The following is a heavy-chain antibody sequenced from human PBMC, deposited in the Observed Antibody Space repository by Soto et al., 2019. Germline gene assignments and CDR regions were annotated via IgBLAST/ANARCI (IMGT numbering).Heavy chain of an antibody. V-gene: IGHV3-13*01. J-gene: IGHJ6*02. CDR2: IVTTGDT. CDR1: GVTFSAFD. D-gene: IGHD3-3*02. CDR3: AIAQHSHYGMDV. Sequence: GGSLRLSCAAPGVTFSAFDLHWVRQTSGDRLEWVSFIVTTGDTYYSDSVKGRFTMSRDSVKDSFYLQMNSLRADDTAVYYCAIAQHSHYGMDVWGQGTTVTVSS.